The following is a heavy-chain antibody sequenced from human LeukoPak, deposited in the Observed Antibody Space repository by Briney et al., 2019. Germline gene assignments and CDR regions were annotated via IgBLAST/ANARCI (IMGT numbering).Heavy chain of an antibody. J-gene: IGHJ4*02. CDR2: INPKTGDT. V-gene: IGHV1-2*02. D-gene: IGHD2-15*01. Sequence: ASVNVSCTASGYTFTVYYMHWVRQAPGQGLEWMGWINPKTGDTNYAQKFQDRVTMTRDTSITTASMEMTRLRSDDTAVYYCARDRVYCSGSSCYVTSVDYWGQGTLVTVSS. CDR3: ARDRVYCSGSSCYVTSVDY. CDR1: GYTFTVYY.